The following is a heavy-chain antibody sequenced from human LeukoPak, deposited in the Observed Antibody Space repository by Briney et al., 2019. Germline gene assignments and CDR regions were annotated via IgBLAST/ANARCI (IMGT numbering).Heavy chain of an antibody. CDR2: INAGNGNT. D-gene: IGHD3-9*01. CDR1: GYTFTSYA. Sequence: ASVKVSCKASGYTFTSYAMHWVHQAPGQRLEWMGWINAGNGNTKYSQKFQGRVTITRHTSASTAYMELSSLRSEDTAVYYCARDDYDILTGYFRGMDVWGKGTTVTVSS. J-gene: IGHJ6*04. V-gene: IGHV1-3*01. CDR3: ARDDYDILTGYFRGMDV.